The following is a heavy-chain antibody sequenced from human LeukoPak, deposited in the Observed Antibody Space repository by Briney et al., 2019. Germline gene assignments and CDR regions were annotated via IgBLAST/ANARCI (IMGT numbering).Heavy chain of an antibody. CDR3: GRDMDCSSTTCYGYFYYFGIDV. CDR1: GFRFDSYG. V-gene: IGHV3-33*01. Sequence: PGRSLRLSCAASGFRFDSYGIHWVRQVPGKGLEWLAVIGYDGRNKYYAESVKGRFTISKGNSKKTVFLQMNSLRVEDTAVYYCGRDMDCSSTTCYGYFYYFGIDVWGQGTPVTV. J-gene: IGHJ6*02. D-gene: IGHD2-2*01. CDR2: IGYDGRNK.